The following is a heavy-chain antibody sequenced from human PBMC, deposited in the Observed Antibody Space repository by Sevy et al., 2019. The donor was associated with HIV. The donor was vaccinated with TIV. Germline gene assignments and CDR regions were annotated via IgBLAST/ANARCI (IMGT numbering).Heavy chain of an antibody. V-gene: IGHV3-21*01. CDR2: ISSSSSYI. Sequence: GGSLRLSCAASGFTFSSYGMNWVRQAPGKGLEWVSSISSSSSYIYYADSVKGRFTISRDNAKNSLYLQMNSLRAEDTAVYYCATDKGGYDPFDYWGQGTLVTVSS. D-gene: IGHD5-12*01. CDR1: GFTFSSYG. CDR3: ATDKGGYDPFDY. J-gene: IGHJ4*02.